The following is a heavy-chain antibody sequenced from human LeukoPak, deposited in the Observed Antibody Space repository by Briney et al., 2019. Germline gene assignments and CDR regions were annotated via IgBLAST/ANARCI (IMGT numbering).Heavy chain of an antibody. CDR3: TTYSSGSCPF. V-gene: IGHV3-15*01. Sequence: PGGSLRLSCAASGITFSNAWMTWVRQAPGKGLEWVGRIYRSSNGETTDYGAPVKGRFTMSRDDSKNTLYLQMNSLKNEDTAVYYCTTYSSGSCPFWGQGTLVTVSS. J-gene: IGHJ4*02. CDR2: IYRSSNGETT. D-gene: IGHD6-19*01. CDR1: GITFSNAW.